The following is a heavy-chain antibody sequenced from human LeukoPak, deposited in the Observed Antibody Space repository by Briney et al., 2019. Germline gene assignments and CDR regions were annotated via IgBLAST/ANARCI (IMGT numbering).Heavy chain of an antibody. CDR1: GGSISSYY. V-gene: IGHV4-4*08. J-gene: IGHJ4*02. CDR2: IYYSGST. CDR3: AREVGDDYYGSGSYYNHY. Sequence: ETLSLTCTVSGGSISSYYWSWIRQPPGKGLEWIGYIYYSGSTYYNPSLKSRVTISVDTSKNQFSLKLSSVTAADTAVYYCAREVGDDYYGSGSYYNHYWGQGTLVTVSS. D-gene: IGHD3-10*01.